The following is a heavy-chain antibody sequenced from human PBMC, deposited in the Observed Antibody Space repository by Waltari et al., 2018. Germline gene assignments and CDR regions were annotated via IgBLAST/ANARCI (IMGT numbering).Heavy chain of an antibody. D-gene: IGHD3-9*01. Sequence: QVQLVQSGAEVKKPGSSVKVSCKASGGTFSSYAISWVRQALGQGLAWMGGIIPIFGTANYAQKFQGRVTITADESTSTAYMELSSLRSEDTAVYYCARATIPLYGMDVWGQGTTVTVSS. V-gene: IGHV1-69*01. CDR3: ARATIPLYGMDV. CDR1: GGTFSSYA. J-gene: IGHJ6*02. CDR2: IIPIFGTA.